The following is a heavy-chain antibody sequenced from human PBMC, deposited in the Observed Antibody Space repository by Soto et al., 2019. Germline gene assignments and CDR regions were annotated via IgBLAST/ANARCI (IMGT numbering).Heavy chain of an antibody. Sequence: GESLKISCKGSGYSFTSYWIGWVRQMPGKGLEWMGIIYPGDSDTRYSPSFQGQVTISADKSISTAYLQWSSLKASDTAMYYCARITYYYDSSGYYGQFDPWGQGTLVTVSS. CDR3: ARITYYYDSSGYYGQFDP. V-gene: IGHV5-51*01. J-gene: IGHJ5*02. CDR1: GYSFTSYW. D-gene: IGHD3-22*01. CDR2: IYPGDSDT.